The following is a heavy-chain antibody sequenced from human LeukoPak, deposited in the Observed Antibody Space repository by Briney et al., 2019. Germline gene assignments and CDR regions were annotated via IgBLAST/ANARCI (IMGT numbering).Heavy chain of an antibody. D-gene: IGHD2/OR15-2a*01. V-gene: IGHV3-23*01. J-gene: IGHJ4*02. Sequence: GGSLRLSCAASGFTFSSYAMSWVRQAPGKGLEWVSGISGSGGSTYYTDSVKGRFTISRDNSKNTLYLQMNSLRAEDTAVYYCAKVILPGDYYFDYWGQGTLVTVSS. CDR1: GFTFSSYA. CDR3: AKVILPGDYYFDY. CDR2: ISGSGGST.